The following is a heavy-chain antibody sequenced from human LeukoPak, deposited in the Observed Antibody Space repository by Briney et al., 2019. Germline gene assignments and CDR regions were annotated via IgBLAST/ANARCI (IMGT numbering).Heavy chain of an antibody. Sequence: GGSLILSCAASGFTFTDYWMHWVRQAPGKGLVWVSRINTDGTSTKYAESVKGRITISRDNARNTVYLQMNSLRAEDTAVYYCARARYSYTGIIDYWGQGTLVTVSS. V-gene: IGHV3-74*01. CDR2: INTDGTST. CDR1: GFTFTDYW. CDR3: ARARYSYTGIIDY. D-gene: IGHD5-18*01. J-gene: IGHJ4*02.